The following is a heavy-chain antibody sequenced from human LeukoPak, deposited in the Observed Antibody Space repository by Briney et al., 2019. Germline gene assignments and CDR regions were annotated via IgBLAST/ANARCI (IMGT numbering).Heavy chain of an antibody. CDR1: GGSISSYY. CDR2: IYYSGST. J-gene: IGHJ4*02. D-gene: IGHD3-3*01. Sequence: PSETLSLTCSVSGGSISSYYWSWIRQPPGKGLEWIGYIYYSGSTNYNPSLKSRVTISVDTSKNQFSLKLSSVTAADTAVYYCARGFFGVANPGRDWGQGTLVTVSS. CDR3: ARGFFGVANPGRD. V-gene: IGHV4-59*01.